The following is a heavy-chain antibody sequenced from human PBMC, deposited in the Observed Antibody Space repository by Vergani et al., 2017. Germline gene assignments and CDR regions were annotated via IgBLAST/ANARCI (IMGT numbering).Heavy chain of an antibody. D-gene: IGHD2-2*02. Sequence: EVQVVESGGGLIKPGGSLRLSCVVSGITFKNAWINWVRQAPGKGLEWIGRIRSKNDGGTADYAAPLKGRFTISRDDSKDSAFLLVNNLKTEDTAVYFCYTDYHVYWVRGTLVTVSS. J-gene: IGHJ4*02. CDR1: GITFKNAW. CDR3: YTDYHVY. CDR2: IRSKNDGGTA. V-gene: IGHV3-15*01.